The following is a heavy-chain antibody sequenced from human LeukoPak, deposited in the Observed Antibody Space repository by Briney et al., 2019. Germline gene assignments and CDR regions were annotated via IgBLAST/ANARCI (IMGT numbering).Heavy chain of an antibody. CDR3: ATRRELHGGTYYFDY. V-gene: IGHV4-38-2*02. Sequence: SETLSLTCTVSGYSISSGYLWGWIRQPPGKGLEWIGSIDGSGTSYYNPSLKSRVTISVDTSRHQFSLKLSSVTAADTAVYYCATRRELHGGTYYFDYWGQGTLVTVSS. D-gene: IGHD1-26*01. CDR1: GYSISSGYL. J-gene: IGHJ4*02. CDR2: IDGSGTS.